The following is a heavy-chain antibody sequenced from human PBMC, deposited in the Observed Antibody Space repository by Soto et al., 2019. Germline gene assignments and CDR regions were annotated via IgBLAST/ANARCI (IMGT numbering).Heavy chain of an antibody. CDR2: ISWDGGST. CDR1: GFTFDDYT. J-gene: IGHJ6*02. D-gene: IGHD5-12*01. CDR3: AKERGVDARGFYYYYGMDV. Sequence: GGSLRLSCAASGFTFDDYTMHWVRQAPGKGLEWVSLISWDGGSTYYADSVKGRFTISRDNSKNSLYLQMNSLRTEDTALYYCAKERGVDARGFYYYYGMDVWGQGTTVTVSS. V-gene: IGHV3-43*01.